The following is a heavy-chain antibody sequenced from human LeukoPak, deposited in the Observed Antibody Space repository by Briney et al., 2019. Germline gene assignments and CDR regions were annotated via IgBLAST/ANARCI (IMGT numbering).Heavy chain of an antibody. V-gene: IGHV1-2*02. CDR2: INPNSGVT. Sequence: GASVKVSCKASGYTFTAYYMHWVRQAPGQGLEWMGWINPNSGVTDYAQKFQGRVTMTRDTSISTAYMELNRLRSDDTAVYYCASGTSDSFDSWGQGTLVTVSS. J-gene: IGHJ4*02. CDR1: GYTFTAYY. CDR3: ASGTSDSFDS.